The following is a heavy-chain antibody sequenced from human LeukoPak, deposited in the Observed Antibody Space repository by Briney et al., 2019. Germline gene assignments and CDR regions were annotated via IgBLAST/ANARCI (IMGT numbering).Heavy chain of an antibody. CDR2: IWYDGSNK. CDR1: GFTFSSYG. Sequence: GGSLRLSCAASGFTFSSYGMHWVRQAPGKGLEWVAVIWYDGSNKYYADSVKGRFTISRDNSKNTLYLQMSSLRAEDMAVYYWAKGNDWGYRAFDIWGQGTMVTVSS. J-gene: IGHJ3*02. V-gene: IGHV3-33*06. D-gene: IGHD7-27*01. CDR3: AKGNDWGYRAFDI.